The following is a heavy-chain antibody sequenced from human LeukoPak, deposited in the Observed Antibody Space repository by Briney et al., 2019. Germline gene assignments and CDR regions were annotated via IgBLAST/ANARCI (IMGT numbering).Heavy chain of an antibody. D-gene: IGHD6-13*01. Sequence: SETLSLTCTVSGGSISSSSYYWGWIRQPPGKGLEWIGSIYYSGSTHYNPSLKSRVTISVDTSKNQFSLQLNSVTPEDTAVYYCARDSWDSSSLGYWGQGTLVTVSS. CDR2: IYYSGST. CDR3: ARDSWDSSSLGY. CDR1: GGSISSSSYY. V-gene: IGHV4-39*02. J-gene: IGHJ4*02.